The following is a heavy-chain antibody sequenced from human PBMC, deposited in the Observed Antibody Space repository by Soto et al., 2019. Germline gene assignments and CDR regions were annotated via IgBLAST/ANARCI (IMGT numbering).Heavy chain of an antibody. CDR3: ARDNELFDY. CDR1: GYTFSSYG. D-gene: IGHD1-1*01. CDR2: ISTYNDNT. Sequence: QVQLVQSGAEVKRPGASVKVSCKASGYTFSSYGIIWVRQAPGQGLEWMGWISTYNDNTNYAQKLQGRVTMTRDTSTSTAYMEVRSLRSDDTAVYYCARDNELFDYWGQGTLFTVSS. J-gene: IGHJ4*02. V-gene: IGHV1-18*01.